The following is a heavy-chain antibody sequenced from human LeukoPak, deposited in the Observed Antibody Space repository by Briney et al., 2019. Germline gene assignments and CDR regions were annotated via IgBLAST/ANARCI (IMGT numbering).Heavy chain of an antibody. CDR3: ARGEQQPPYAFDI. Sequence: GESLKISCQGSGYSFPSYWIGWVRPVPGKGLEWMGIIYPGYSDTRYSPSFQGQVTISADKSISTAYLQWSSLKAADPAMYYCARGEQQPPYAFDIWGQGTMVTVSS. V-gene: IGHV5-51*01. CDR1: GYSFPSYW. J-gene: IGHJ3*02. D-gene: IGHD6-13*01. CDR2: IYPGYSDT.